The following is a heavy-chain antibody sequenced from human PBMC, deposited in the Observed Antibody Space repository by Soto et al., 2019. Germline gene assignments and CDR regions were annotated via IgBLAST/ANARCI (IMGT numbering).Heavy chain of an antibody. Sequence: QPVGSLGLSCAASGFTFSSYGMHWVRQAPGKGLEWVAVISYDGSNKYYADSVKGRFTISRDNSKNTLYLQMNSLRAEDTAVYYCAKDTGSSGYSSSWYVVYWGQGTLVTVSS. CDR2: ISYDGSNK. CDR3: AKDTGSSGYSSSWYVVY. J-gene: IGHJ4*02. CDR1: GFTFSSYG. V-gene: IGHV3-30*18. D-gene: IGHD6-13*01.